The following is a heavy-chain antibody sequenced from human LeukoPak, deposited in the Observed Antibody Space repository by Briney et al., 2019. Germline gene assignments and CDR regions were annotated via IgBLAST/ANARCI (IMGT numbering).Heavy chain of an antibody. J-gene: IGHJ4*02. Sequence: SETLSLTCTVSGGSISSYYWSWIRQPPGKGLEWIGYIYYSRSTNYNPSLKSRVTISVDTSKNQFSLKLSSVTAADTAVYYCARATEHGLSDYWGQGTLVTVSS. CDR3: ARATEHGLSDY. D-gene: IGHD1-26*01. V-gene: IGHV4-59*01. CDR1: GGSISSYY. CDR2: IYYSRST.